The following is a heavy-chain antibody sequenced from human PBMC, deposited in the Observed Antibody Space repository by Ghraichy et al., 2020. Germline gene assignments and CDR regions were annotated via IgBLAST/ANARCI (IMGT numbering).Heavy chain of an antibody. CDR3: ARARSGYYSDMDY. CDR1: GFDFDAHG. J-gene: IGHJ4*02. Sequence: GGSLRLSCVASGFDFDAHGMSWVRQRPGKGLEWVSGIDWSADDFDYAVSVKGRFIISRDNAKKSLYLQMNSLRVEDTAFYYCARARSGYYSDMDYWGPGTLVTVSS. D-gene: IGHD3-22*01. CDR2: IDWSADDF. V-gene: IGHV3-20*04.